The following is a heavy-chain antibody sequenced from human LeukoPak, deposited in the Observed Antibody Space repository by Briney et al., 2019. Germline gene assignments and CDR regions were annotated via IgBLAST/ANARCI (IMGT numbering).Heavy chain of an antibody. CDR1: GGSISSSNW. J-gene: IGHJ4*02. CDR2: IYHSGST. CDR3: AREGIAAAGERYYFDY. Sequence: SGTLSLTCAVSGGSISSSNWWSWVRQPPGKGLEWIGEIYHSGSTNYNPSLKSRVTISVDKSKNQFSLKLSSVTAADTAVYYCAREGIAAAGERYYFDYWGQGTLVTVPS. V-gene: IGHV4-4*02. D-gene: IGHD6-13*01.